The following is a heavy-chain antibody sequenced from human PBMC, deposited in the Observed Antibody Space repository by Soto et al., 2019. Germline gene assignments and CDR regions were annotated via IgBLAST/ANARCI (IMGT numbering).Heavy chain of an antibody. J-gene: IGHJ4*02. D-gene: IGHD3-22*01. Sequence: SETLSLTCAVYGGSFSGYYWTWIRQPPGTGLEWIGEINHSGSTYYTYYNPSLKSRVTISVDTSKNQFSLKLSSVTAADTAVYYCARHGMDYYDSSGYYYSPYYFDYWGQGTLVTVSS. CDR3: ARHGMDYYDSSGYYYSPYYFDY. CDR2: INHSGSTYYT. V-gene: IGHV4-34*01. CDR1: GGSFSGYY.